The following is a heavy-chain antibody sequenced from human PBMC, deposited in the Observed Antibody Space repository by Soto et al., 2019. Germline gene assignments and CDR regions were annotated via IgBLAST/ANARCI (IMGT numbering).Heavy chain of an antibody. J-gene: IGHJ4*02. D-gene: IGHD3-10*01. Sequence: GGSLRLSCAASGFTFSSYGIHWVRQAPGKGLEWVAVISYDGGNKHYADSVQGRFTISRDNSKNTLYLQMNSLRAEDTAVYYCARHITMDPLLLYWGQGTLVTVSS. V-gene: IGHV3-30*03. CDR3: ARHITMDPLLLY. CDR2: ISYDGGNK. CDR1: GFTFSSYG.